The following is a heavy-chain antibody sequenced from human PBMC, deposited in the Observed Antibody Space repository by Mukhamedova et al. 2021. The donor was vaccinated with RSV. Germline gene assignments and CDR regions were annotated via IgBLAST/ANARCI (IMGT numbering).Heavy chain of an antibody. D-gene: IGHD3-22*01. CDR2: IYYDGKT. V-gene: IGHV4-39*02. CDR3: ARRGLDSRGYHYFDF. Sequence: GSIYYDGKTYYNPSLKSRVTISSDTSKNHFSPNLSSVTAADTAVYYCARRGLDSRGYHYFDFWGQGTLVTVSS. J-gene: IGHJ4*02.